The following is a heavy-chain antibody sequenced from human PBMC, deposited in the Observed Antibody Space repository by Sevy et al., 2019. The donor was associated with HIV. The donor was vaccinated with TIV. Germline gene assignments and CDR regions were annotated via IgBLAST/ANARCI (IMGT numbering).Heavy chain of an antibody. D-gene: IGHD3-22*01. CDR1: GFTFSSYA. CDR3: AKDELYYYDSSGYSRGRDDAFDI. Sequence: GGSLRLSCAASGFTFSSYAMSWVRQAPGKGLEWVSAISGSGGSTYYEDSVKGRFTISRDNSKNTLYLQMNSLRAEDTAVYYCAKDELYYYDSSGYSRGRDDAFDIWGQGTMVTVSS. J-gene: IGHJ3*02. CDR2: ISGSGGST. V-gene: IGHV3-23*01.